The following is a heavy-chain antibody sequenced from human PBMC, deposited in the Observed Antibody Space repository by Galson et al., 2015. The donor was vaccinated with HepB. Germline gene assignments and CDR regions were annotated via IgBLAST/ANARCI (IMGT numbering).Heavy chain of an antibody. V-gene: IGHV3-11*06. J-gene: IGHJ4*02. CDR3: ARVADSDYGDHSHFDS. D-gene: IGHD4-17*01. Sequence: SLRLSCAASGFTFSDYYMSWIRQAPGKGLECLSYISSSTIYTNYADSVKGRFTISRDNVKNSMYLQMNRLRAEDTAVYYCARVADSDYGDHSHFDSWGQGTLVTVSS. CDR2: ISSSTIYT. CDR1: GFTFSDYY.